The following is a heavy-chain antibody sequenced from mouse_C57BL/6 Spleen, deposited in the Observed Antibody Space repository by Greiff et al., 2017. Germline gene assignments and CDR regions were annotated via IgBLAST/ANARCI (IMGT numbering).Heavy chain of an antibody. CDR2: IDPTSGGT. CDR3: ARADYHYGVLFAY. Sequence: QVQLQQPGAELVKPGASVKLSCKASGYTFTSYWMHWVKQRPGRGLEWIGRIDPTSGGTKYNEKFKSKATLSVDKPSSTAYMQLSSLTSEDAAVYYCARADYHYGVLFAYWGQGALVTVSA. J-gene: IGHJ3*01. CDR1: GYTFTSYW. D-gene: IGHD2-4*01. V-gene: IGHV1-72*01.